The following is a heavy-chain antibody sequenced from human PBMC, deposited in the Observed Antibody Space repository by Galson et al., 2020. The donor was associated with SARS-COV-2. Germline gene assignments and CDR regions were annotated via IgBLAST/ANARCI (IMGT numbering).Heavy chain of an antibody. V-gene: IGHV4-61*02. J-gene: IGHJ6*02. CDR2: IYKSGTT. Sequence: SETLSLTCTVSGGSISSGNYYWSWIRQPAGKGLEWIGRIYKSGTTNYNPSLWSQVTISVDTSKNQFSLKLRSVTAADTAVYYCARGNSPCVTIFRIVTGPCGMDVWGQGTAVTVSS. CDR1: GGSISSGNYY. CDR3: ARGNSPCVTIFRIVTGPCGMDV. D-gene: IGHD3-3*01.